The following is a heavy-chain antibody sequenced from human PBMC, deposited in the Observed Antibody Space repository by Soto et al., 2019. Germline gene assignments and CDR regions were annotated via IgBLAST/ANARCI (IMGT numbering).Heavy chain of an antibody. V-gene: IGHV3-74*01. J-gene: IGHJ4*02. D-gene: IGHD3-10*01. CDR2: INSDGSST. CDR1: GFTFSSYW. CDR3: ARADYGSVDY. Sequence: EVQLVESGGGLVQPGGSLRLSCAASGFTFSSYWMHWVRQAPGKGLVWVSRINSDGSSTSYADSVKGRFTISRDNAKNTLDLPLNSLSAEATAVYSCARADYGSVDYWGQGTLVTVSS.